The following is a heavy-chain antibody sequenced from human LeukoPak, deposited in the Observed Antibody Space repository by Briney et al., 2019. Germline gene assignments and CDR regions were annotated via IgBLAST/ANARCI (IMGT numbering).Heavy chain of an antibody. Sequence: GASVKVSCKASGGTFSSYAISWVRQAPGQGLEWMGGIIPIFGTANYAQKFQGRVTITADESTSTAYMELSSLRSEDTAVYYCARVFHDSSGYYSYYFDYWGQGTLVTVSS. V-gene: IGHV1-69*13. CDR2: IIPIFGTA. D-gene: IGHD3-22*01. J-gene: IGHJ4*02. CDR1: GGTFSSYA. CDR3: ARVFHDSSGYYSYYFDY.